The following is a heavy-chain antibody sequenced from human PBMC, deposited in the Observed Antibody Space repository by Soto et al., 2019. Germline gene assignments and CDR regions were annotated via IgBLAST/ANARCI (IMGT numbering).Heavy chain of an antibody. CDR3: ARGGDWQFDY. V-gene: IGHV4-4*02. Sequence: SETLSLTCAVSGDSISSDKWWSWVRQPQGKGMEWIGEIHHSGRTNYNPSLKSRVTILVEKSKNQVSLELSSMTAADTAVYYCARGGDWQFDYWGQGTLVTVSS. CDR2: IHHSGRT. CDR1: GDSISSDKW. D-gene: IGHD2-21*02. J-gene: IGHJ4*02.